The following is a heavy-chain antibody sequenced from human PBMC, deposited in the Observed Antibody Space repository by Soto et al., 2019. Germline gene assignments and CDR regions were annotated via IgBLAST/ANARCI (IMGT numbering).Heavy chain of an antibody. V-gene: IGHV1-3*01. Sequence: TFTNYATHWVRQAPGQRLEWMGWINAGNSNTKYSQKFQGRVTITRDTSASTAYMELSSLRSEDTAVYYCARVSGYYLPDYWGQGTLVTVSS. J-gene: IGHJ4*02. D-gene: IGHD5-12*01. CDR3: ARVSGYYLPDY. CDR1: TFTNYA. CDR2: INAGNSNT.